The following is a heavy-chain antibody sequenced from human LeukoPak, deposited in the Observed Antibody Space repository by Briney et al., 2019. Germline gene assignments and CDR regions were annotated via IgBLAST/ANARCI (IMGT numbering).Heavy chain of an antibody. CDR1: GGSFSGYY. Sequence: PSATLSLTCAVYGGSFSGYYWSWIRQPPGKGLEWIGEINHSGSTNYNPSLKSRVTISVDTSKNQFSLKLSSVTAADTAVYYCARGGRSPDIVVVVAAMYYFDYWGQGTLVTVSS. D-gene: IGHD2-15*01. V-gene: IGHV4-34*01. J-gene: IGHJ4*02. CDR3: ARGGRSPDIVVVVAAMYYFDY. CDR2: INHSGST.